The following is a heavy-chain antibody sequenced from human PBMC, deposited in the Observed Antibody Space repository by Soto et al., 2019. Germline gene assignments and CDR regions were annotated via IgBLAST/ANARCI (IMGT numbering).Heavy chain of an antibody. CDR2: ISHNDEPKI. CDR1: GFSFKNYA. D-gene: IGHD3-3*01. Sequence: QVQLVESGGGVVQPGSSLRLSCAASGFSFKNYAFHWVRQAPGKGLEWVALISHNDEPKIFYADSVQGRFTISRDNFKNTVYLQMNSLRDEDTAVYHCARGVRAEPYYTACDYWGQGTQVTVSS. V-gene: IGHV3-30-3*01. CDR3: ARGVRAEPYYTACDY. J-gene: IGHJ4*01.